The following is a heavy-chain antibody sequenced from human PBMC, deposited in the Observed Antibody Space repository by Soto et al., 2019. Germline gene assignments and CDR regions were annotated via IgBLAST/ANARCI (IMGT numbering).Heavy chain of an antibody. CDR3: TGGYGDYVRDY. CDR2: IRSKSNSYAT. CDR1: GFTFSGSA. D-gene: IGHD4-17*01. Sequence: EVQLVESGGGLVQPGGSLKLSCAVSGFTFSGSAMHWVRQASGKGLEWVGRIRSKSNSYATASAASVKGRFTISRDDSKNTAYLKMNSLKTEDTAVYYCTGGYGDYVRDYWGQGTLVTVSS. J-gene: IGHJ4*02. V-gene: IGHV3-73*01.